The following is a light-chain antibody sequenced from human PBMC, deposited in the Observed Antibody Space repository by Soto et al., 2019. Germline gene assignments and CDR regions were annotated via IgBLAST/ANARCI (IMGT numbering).Light chain of an antibody. CDR2: GES. V-gene: IGKV3-20*01. CDR1: QSVSRTY. CDR3: QQYAS. Sequence: EIVLTQSPGTLSLSPGERATLSCRASQSVSRTYLAWYQQKPGQAPRLLIYGESSRATGIPDRFSGSGSGTDIILTISRLEHEDFAMYYCQQYASFGQGTRLEIK. J-gene: IGKJ5*01.